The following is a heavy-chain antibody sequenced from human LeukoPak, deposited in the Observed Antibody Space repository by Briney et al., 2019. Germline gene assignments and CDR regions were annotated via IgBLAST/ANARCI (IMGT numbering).Heavy chain of an antibody. V-gene: IGHV1-69*13. Sequence: SVKVSCKASGGTFSSYAISWVRQAPGQGLEWMGGIIPIFGTANYAQKFQSRVTITADESTSTAYMELSSLRSEDTAVYYCARAVWKWLVPVSFDYWGQGTLVTVSS. J-gene: IGHJ4*02. CDR2: IIPIFGTA. CDR3: ARAVWKWLVPVSFDY. CDR1: GGTFSSYA. D-gene: IGHD6-19*01.